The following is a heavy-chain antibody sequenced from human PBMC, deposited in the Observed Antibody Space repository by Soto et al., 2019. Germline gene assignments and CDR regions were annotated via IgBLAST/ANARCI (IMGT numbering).Heavy chain of an antibody. Sequence: PSETLSLTCTVSGGSISSYYWSWIRQPAGKGLEWIGRIYTSGSTNYNPSLKSRVTMSVDTSKNQFSLKLSSVTAADTAVYYCARVASSYYDFWSGENFDYWGQGTLVTVSS. D-gene: IGHD3-3*01. V-gene: IGHV4-4*07. CDR1: GGSISSYY. J-gene: IGHJ4*02. CDR3: ARVASSYYDFWSGENFDY. CDR2: IYTSGST.